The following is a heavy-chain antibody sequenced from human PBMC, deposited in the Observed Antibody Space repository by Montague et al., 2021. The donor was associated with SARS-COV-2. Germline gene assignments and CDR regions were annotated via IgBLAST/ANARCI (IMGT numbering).Heavy chain of an antibody. Sequence: TLSLTCTVSGGSISSGSYYWSWIRQPAGKGLGWIGRIYTSGSTNYNPSLKSRVTISVDTSKNQFSLKLSSVTAADTAVYYCASPSWLRGAFDIWGQGTMVTVSS. CDR3: ASPSWLRGAFDI. D-gene: IGHD5-12*01. J-gene: IGHJ3*02. CDR2: IYTSGST. V-gene: IGHV4-61*02. CDR1: GGSISSGSYY.